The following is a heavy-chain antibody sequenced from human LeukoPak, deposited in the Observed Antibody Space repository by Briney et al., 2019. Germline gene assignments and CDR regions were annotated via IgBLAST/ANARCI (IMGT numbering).Heavy chain of an antibody. CDR2: ISHDGNNK. D-gene: IGHD3-22*01. Sequence: GGSLRLSCAASGFTFSTYAMYWVRQAPGKGLEWVAVISHDGNNKYYADSVKGRFTISRDNSKNTLYLQMNSLRAEDTAVYYCAREGDSSGYWGWFYYYGMDVWGQGTTVTVSS. CDR1: GFTFSTYA. CDR3: AREGDSSGYWGWFYYYGMDV. V-gene: IGHV3-30*03. J-gene: IGHJ6*02.